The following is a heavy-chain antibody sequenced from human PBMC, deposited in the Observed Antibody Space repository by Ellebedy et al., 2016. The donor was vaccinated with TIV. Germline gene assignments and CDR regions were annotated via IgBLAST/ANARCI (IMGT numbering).Heavy chain of an antibody. CDR3: AKDRDGSGSFSSLDY. J-gene: IGHJ4*02. CDR1: GFTFDDYA. D-gene: IGHD3-10*01. CDR2: ISWNSGSI. Sequence: SLKISCAASGFTFDDYAMHWVRQAPGKGLEWVSGISWNSGSIGYADSVKGRFTISRDNAKNSLYLQMNSLRAEDTALYYCAKDRDGSGSFSSLDYWGQGTLVTVSS. V-gene: IGHV3-9*01.